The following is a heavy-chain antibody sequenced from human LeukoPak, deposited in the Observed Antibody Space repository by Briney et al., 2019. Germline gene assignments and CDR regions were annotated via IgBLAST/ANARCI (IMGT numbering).Heavy chain of an antibody. CDR3: AKDKYSSGWWAMDY. CDR2: ISYDGSNK. J-gene: IGHJ4*02. CDR1: GFTFSSYG. D-gene: IGHD6-19*01. Sequence: GRSLRLSCAASGFTFSSYGMHWVRQAPGKGLEWVAVISYDGSNKYYADSVKGRFTISRDNSKNTLYLQMNSLRAEDTAVYYCAKDKYSSGWWAMDYWGQGTLVTASS. V-gene: IGHV3-30*18.